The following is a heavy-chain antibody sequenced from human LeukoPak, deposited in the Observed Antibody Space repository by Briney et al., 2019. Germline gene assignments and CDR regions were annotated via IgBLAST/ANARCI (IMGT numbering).Heavy chain of an antibody. Sequence: GGSLRLSCAASGFTLSSYAMSWVRPAPGKGLEWVSAISGSGGSTYHADSVKGRFTISRDNSKNTLYLQMNSLRAEDTALYYCAKQGVSGGNRYGTPDYWGQGALVTVSS. CDR3: AKQGVSGGNRYGTPDY. D-gene: IGHD5-18*01. J-gene: IGHJ4*02. V-gene: IGHV3-23*01. CDR2: ISGSGGST. CDR1: GFTLSSYA.